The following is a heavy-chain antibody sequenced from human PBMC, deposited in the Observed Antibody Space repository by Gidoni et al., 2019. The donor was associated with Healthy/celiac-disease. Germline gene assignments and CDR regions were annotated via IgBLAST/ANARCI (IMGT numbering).Heavy chain of an antibody. J-gene: IGHJ4*02. CDR3: AKDPSAAGTELYFDY. CDR1: GFTLYDYA. V-gene: IGHV3-9*01. Sequence: EVQLVESGGGLVQPGRSLRPSCAACGFTLYDYAMHWVRQAPGKGLEWVSGISWTSGSIGYADSVKGRFTISRDNAKNSLYLQMNSLRAEDTALYYCAKDPSAAGTELYFDYWGQGTLVTVSS. D-gene: IGHD6-13*01. CDR2: ISWTSGSI.